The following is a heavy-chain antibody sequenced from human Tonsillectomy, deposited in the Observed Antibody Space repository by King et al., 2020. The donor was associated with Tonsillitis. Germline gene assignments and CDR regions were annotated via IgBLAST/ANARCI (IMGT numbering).Heavy chain of an antibody. CDR3: AKDNTACSNSECYSAYYGMDV. D-gene: IGHD2-8*01. Sequence: HVQLVESGGGVVQPGRSLRLSCAASGFTFSSYGMHWVRQAPGKGLEWVAAIPYDGSQLYYAESVKGRFTISRDNSKNTLYLEMNCLRTEDTAVYFWAKDNTACSNSECYSAYYGMDVWGQGTTVTVAS. V-gene: IGHV3-30*18. CDR2: IPYDGSQL. CDR1: GFTFSSYG. J-gene: IGHJ6*02.